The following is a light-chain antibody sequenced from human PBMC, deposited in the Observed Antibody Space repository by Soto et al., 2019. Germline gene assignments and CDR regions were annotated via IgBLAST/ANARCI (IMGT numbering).Light chain of an antibody. CDR3: QQSYSTPGT. V-gene: IGKV1-39*01. CDR1: QSISSY. CDR2: AAS. J-gene: IGKJ1*01. Sequence: DIQMTQSPSALSASVGDRVTITCRASQSISSYLNWYQQKPGKAPKLLINAASSLQSGVPSRFSGGGSGTVFTLTISSLQPEDFATYYCQQSYSTPGTFGQGTKVDIK.